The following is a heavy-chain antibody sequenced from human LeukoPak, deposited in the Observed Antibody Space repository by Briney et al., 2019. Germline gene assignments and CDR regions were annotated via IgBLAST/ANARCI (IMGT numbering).Heavy chain of an antibody. CDR2: ISGSGEST. CDR3: AKESTVTPGNVNWFDS. D-gene: IGHD4-17*01. Sequence: PGGSLRLSCAASGFTFSLYAMSWVRQAPGKGLEWISTISGSGESTYCAESVKGRFTISRDNSKNTLYLRMKSLRAEDTAIYYCAKESTVTPGNVNWFDSWGQGTLVTVSS. V-gene: IGHV3-23*01. CDR1: GFTFSLYA. J-gene: IGHJ5*01.